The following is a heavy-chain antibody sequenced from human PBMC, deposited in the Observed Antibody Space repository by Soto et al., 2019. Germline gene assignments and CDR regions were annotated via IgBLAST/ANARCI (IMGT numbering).Heavy chain of an antibody. CDR1: GFTFSSYA. CDR3: AKVAVAGTGEAFDI. Sequence: EVQLLESGGGLVQPGGSLRLSCAASGFTFSSYAMSWVRQAPGKGLEWGSVISGSGDSTYYADYVKGRFPISKDNSRNTLYLQMNSLRAEDTAVYYCAKVAVAGTGEAFDIWGQGTMVTVSS. J-gene: IGHJ3*02. V-gene: IGHV3-23*01. D-gene: IGHD6-19*01. CDR2: ISGSGDST.